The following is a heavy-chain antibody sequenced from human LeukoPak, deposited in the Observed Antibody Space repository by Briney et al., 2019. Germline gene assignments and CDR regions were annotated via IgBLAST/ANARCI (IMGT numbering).Heavy chain of an antibody. D-gene: IGHD5-24*01. V-gene: IGHV4-59*01. CDR2: VYYSGST. Sequence: SETLSLTCTVSGGSLTNYYWTWLRQPPGKGLEWIGYVYYSGSTNYNPSLKSRVTISVDTSKNQFSLRLSSVTAADTAVYYCARERRDGYKVYIDYWGQGTLVTVSS. J-gene: IGHJ4*02. CDR1: GGSLTNYY. CDR3: ARERRDGYKVYIDY.